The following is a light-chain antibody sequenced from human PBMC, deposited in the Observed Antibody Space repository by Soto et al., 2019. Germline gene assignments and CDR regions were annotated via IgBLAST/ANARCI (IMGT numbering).Light chain of an antibody. V-gene: IGKV2-28*01. CDR2: LSS. CDR3: LRAIRTTLT. CDR1: QRLLDSNGSNY. J-gene: IGKJ4*01. Sequence: DIVMTQSPLSLSVTPGEPASISCRSSQRLLDSNGSNYLDWYMQKPGQYPQLLIHLSSNRASGVPDRFSGSGSGTDFTLNISRVEAEYVGGYYFLRAIRTTLTFGGGTKGEIK.